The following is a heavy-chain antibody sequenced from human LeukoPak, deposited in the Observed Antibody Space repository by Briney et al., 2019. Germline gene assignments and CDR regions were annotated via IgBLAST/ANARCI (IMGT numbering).Heavy chain of an antibody. Sequence: GSLRLSCAASGFTFSTACMSWVRQAPGKGLEWVGRIKSKTDGGTTEYAAPVKGRFTISRDDSKNTLYLQMNSLIIEDTAVYYCWYAPDYWGQGTLVTVSS. CDR2: IKSKTDGGTT. D-gene: IGHD6-13*01. CDR1: GFTFSTAC. CDR3: WYAPDY. J-gene: IGHJ4*02. V-gene: IGHV3-15*01.